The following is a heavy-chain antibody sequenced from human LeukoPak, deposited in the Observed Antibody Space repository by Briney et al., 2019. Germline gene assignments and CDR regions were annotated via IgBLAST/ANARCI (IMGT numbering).Heavy chain of an antibody. CDR2: IRYDGSNK. Sequence: QTGGSLRLSCAASGFTFSSYGMHWVRQAPGKGLEWVAFIRYDGSNKYYADSVKGRFTISRDNSKNTLYLQMNSLRAEDTAVYYCAKDSRKVVVITMGTDIWGQGTMVTVSS. D-gene: IGHD3-22*01. CDR3: AKDSRKVVVITMGTDI. CDR1: GFTFSSYG. V-gene: IGHV3-30*02. J-gene: IGHJ3*02.